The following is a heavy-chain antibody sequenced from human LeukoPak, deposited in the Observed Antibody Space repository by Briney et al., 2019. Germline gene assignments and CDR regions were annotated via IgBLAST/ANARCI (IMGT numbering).Heavy chain of an antibody. J-gene: IGHJ4*02. CDR3: ARPTPPYACSPDL. D-gene: IGHD2-2*01. Sequence: GGSLRLSCAASGFTFSTFWMAWVRQAPGKGLEWVANINRDGSPTYYVDSVKGRFTISRDNAQNSLYLQMSSLRAEDTAVYYCARPTPPYACSPDLWGQGTLVTVSS. CDR1: GFTFSTFW. CDR2: INRDGSPT. V-gene: IGHV3-7*01.